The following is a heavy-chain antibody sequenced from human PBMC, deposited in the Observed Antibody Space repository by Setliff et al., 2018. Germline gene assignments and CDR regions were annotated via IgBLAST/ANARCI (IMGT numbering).Heavy chain of an antibody. CDR1: GFTFSSYW. V-gene: IGHV3-7*01. CDR2: IKQDGSVK. CDR3: ARDPHFDS. Sequence: GSLRLSCAASGFTFSSYWMNWVRQAPGKGLEWVANIKQDGSVKNYVDSVKGRFSISRDNTKNSLYLQMNSLRAEDTAVYYCARDPHFDSWGQGTLVTVSS. J-gene: IGHJ4*02.